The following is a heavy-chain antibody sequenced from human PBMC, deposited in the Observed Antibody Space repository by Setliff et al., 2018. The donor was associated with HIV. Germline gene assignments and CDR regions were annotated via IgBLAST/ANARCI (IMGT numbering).Heavy chain of an antibody. D-gene: IGHD3-10*01. J-gene: IGHJ6*01. CDR1: GGSFSGYY. V-gene: IGHV4-34*01. CDR3: ARDNSYYYGSGSHYWYGMDV. CDR2: INHSGST. Sequence: ASETLSLTCAVYGGSFSGYYWSWIRQPPGKGLEWIGEINHSGSTNYNPSLKSRVTMSIDTSKNQFSLKLSSVTAADTAVYYCARDNSYYYGSGSHYWYGMDVWGQGTTVTVS.